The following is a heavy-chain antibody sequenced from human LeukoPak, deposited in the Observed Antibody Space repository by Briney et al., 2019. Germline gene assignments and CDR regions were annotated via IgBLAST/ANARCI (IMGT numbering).Heavy chain of an antibody. J-gene: IGHJ4*02. CDR2: IYYSGGT. V-gene: IGHV4-39*01. CDR1: GGSISSSHDY. D-gene: IGHD1-26*01. Sequence: SSETLSLTCTVSGGSISSSHDYWGWIRQPPGEGLEWIGRIYYSGGTFYNPSLKSRVTISVDTSKNQFSLKLSSVTAADTAVYYCGRDSGSYGNDCWGQGTLVTVSS. CDR3: GRDSGSYGNDC.